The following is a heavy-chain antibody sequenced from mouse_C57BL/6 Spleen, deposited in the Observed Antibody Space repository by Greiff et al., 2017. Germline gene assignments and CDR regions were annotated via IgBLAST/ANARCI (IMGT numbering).Heavy chain of an antibody. CDR1: GFTFSSYG. D-gene: IGHD3-3*01. CDR3: ARHEGFYFDY. J-gene: IGHJ2*01. CDR2: ISSGGSYT. Sequence: DVHLVESGGDLVKPGGSLKLSCAASGFTFSSYGMSWVRQTPDKRLEWVATISSGGSYTYYPDSVKGRFTISRDNAKNTLYLQMSSLKSEDTAMYYCARHEGFYFDYWGQGTTLTVSS. V-gene: IGHV5-6*01.